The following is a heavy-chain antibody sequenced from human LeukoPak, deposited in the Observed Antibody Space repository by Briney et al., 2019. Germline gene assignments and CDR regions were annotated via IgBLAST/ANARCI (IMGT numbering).Heavy chain of an antibody. V-gene: IGHV4-4*07. CDR1: GGSFSGYY. CDR3: ARDGRDSSGRFQH. D-gene: IGHD3-22*01. CDR2: IYTSGST. J-gene: IGHJ1*01. Sequence: RPSETLSLTCAVYGGSFSGYYWSWIRQPAGKGLEWIGRIYTSGSTNYNPSLKSRVTMSVDTSKNQFSLKLSSVTAADTAVYYCARDGRDSSGRFQHWGQGTLVTVSS.